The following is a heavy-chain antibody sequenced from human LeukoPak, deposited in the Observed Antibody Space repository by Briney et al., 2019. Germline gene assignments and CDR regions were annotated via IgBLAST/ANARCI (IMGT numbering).Heavy chain of an antibody. CDR2: INIDGSNT. V-gene: IGHV3-74*01. Sequence: GGSLRLSCAASGFPFSSYWMHWVRQAPGKGLVWVSRINIDGSNTNYADSVKGRFTISRDNAKNTLYLQMDSLRAEDTAVYYSASSLGGAYYYWGQGTLVTVSS. CDR1: GFPFSSYW. D-gene: IGHD1-26*01. J-gene: IGHJ4*02. CDR3: ASSLGGAYYY.